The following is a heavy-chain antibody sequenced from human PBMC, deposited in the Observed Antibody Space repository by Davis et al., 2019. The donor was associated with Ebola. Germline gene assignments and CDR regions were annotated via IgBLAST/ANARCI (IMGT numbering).Heavy chain of an antibody. J-gene: IGHJ6*03. CDR2: IYYSGST. CDR3: ARDLRYDSSGYDYYFYMDV. Sequence: LRLSCTASGGPISRGGSYWTWIRQHPGKGLEWIGYIYYSGSTYYKPSLKGRVTISLDTSKNQFSLNLYSVTAADTAVYYCARDLRYDSSGYDYYFYMDV. V-gene: IGHV4-31*03. CDR1: GGPISRGGSY. D-gene: IGHD3-22*01.